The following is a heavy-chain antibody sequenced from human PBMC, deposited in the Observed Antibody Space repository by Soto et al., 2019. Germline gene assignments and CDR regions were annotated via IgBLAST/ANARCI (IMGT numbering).Heavy chain of an antibody. Sequence: GGSMRLSCAASGFTFNSYAVSWVRQAPGKGLEWVSAISGSGGSTYYADSVKGRFTISRDNSKNTLYLQMNSLRAEDTAVYYCAKDLGQDIVVVPAAIGLDPWGQGTLVTVPS. CDR3: AKDLGQDIVVVPAAIGLDP. CDR2: ISGSGGST. D-gene: IGHD2-2*01. CDR1: GFTFNSYA. J-gene: IGHJ5*02. V-gene: IGHV3-23*01.